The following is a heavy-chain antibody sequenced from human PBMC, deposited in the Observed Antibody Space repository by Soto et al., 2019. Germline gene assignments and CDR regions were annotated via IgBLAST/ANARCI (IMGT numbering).Heavy chain of an antibody. D-gene: IGHD2-15*01. CDR3: ARQSGYCSGGSCYSGYYFDY. J-gene: IGHJ4*02. V-gene: IGHV4-39*01. Sequence: QLQLQESAPGLVKPSETLSLTCTVSGGSISSSSYYWGWIRQPPGKGLEWIGSIYYSGSTYYNPSIKSRVTISVDTSKNQFSLKLSSVTAADTAVYYCARQSGYCSGGSCYSGYYFDYWGQGTLVTVSS. CDR2: IYYSGST. CDR1: GGSISSSSYY.